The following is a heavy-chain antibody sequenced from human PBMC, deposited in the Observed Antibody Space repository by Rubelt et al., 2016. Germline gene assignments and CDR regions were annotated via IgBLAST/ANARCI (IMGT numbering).Heavy chain of an antibody. J-gene: IGHJ2*01. Sequence: EVQLVESGGGLVQPGGSLRLSCAASGFTFTSHWMHWVRQVPGKGPVWVSRISSDGSTTLYADSVQGRFTISRDNAKNTLYRQMNSLSADDTAVFYCARRSAAGGFFDLWGRGTLVTVSS. CDR1: GFTFTSHW. CDR3: ARRSAAGGFFDL. D-gene: IGHD6-13*01. CDR2: ISSDGSTT. V-gene: IGHV3-74*01.